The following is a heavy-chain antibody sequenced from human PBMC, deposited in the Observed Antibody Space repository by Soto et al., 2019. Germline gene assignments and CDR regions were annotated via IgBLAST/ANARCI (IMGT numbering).Heavy chain of an antibody. V-gene: IGHV1-46*01. D-gene: IGHD4-17*01. Sequence: ASVKVSCKASGYTFINYYIHWVRQAPGQGLEWMGIINPTGGSANYAQKFQGRVTLTMDTSTSTAYMELSSLRSEDTAVYYCASSRSTPPLAFDIWGQGTMVTVSS. J-gene: IGHJ3*02. CDR1: GYTFINYY. CDR3: ASSRSTPPLAFDI. CDR2: INPTGGSA.